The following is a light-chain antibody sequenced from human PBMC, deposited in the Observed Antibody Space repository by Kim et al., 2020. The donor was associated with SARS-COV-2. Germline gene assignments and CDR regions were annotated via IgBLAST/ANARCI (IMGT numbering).Light chain of an antibody. J-gene: IGKJ5*01. CDR2: EAT. V-gene: IGKV1-39*01. CDR1: QYINTY. Sequence: DIQMTQSPSSLSASVGDRVTITCRASQYINTYLSWYQHKPPQKAPKLLLFEATRLHGGAPSRFSGSGSATDFTLTISSLQPEDFATYYCQQSFTFPITFGQGTRLEIK. CDR3: QQSFTFPIT.